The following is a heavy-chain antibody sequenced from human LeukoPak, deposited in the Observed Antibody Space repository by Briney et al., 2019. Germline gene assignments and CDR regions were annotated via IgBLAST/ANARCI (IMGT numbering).Heavy chain of an antibody. J-gene: IGHJ6*03. V-gene: IGHV4-34*01. Sequence: SETLSLTCAVYGGSFSGYYWTWIRQTPGKGLEWIGEMNPSGSTNYNPSLKSRVTISVDTSKNQFSLKLSSVTAADTAVHYCARGRQDVTMIVVVMTAVSYYLDVWGKGTTVTVS. CDR3: ARGRQDVTMIVVVMTAVSYYLDV. CDR1: GGSFSGYY. D-gene: IGHD3-22*01. CDR2: MNPSGST.